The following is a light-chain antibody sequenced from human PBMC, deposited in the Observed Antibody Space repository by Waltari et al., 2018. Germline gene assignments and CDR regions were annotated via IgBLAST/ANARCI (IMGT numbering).Light chain of an antibody. Sequence: QSVLTQPPSASGTPGQRVTISCPGSTSNIGSNTVNWYQQLPGTAPKLLIYTNNQRPSGVPDRFSGSKSGTSASLAISGLQSEDEADYYCAAWDDSLSGPGFGGGTKVTVL. CDR2: TNN. CDR1: TSNIGSNT. CDR3: AAWDDSLSGPG. J-gene: IGLJ3*02. V-gene: IGLV1-44*01.